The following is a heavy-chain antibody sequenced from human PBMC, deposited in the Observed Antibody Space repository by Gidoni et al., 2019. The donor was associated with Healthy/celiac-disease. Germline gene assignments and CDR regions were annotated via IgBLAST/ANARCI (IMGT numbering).Heavy chain of an antibody. CDR2: ISGSGGST. CDR3: AKDRYCSGGSCYGDYEDFDY. Sequence: EVQLLESGGGLVQPGGSLRLSCAASGFTFSSYAMTWVRQAQGKGLEWVSAISGSGGSTYYADAVKGRFTISRDNSKNTLYLQMNSLRAEDTAVYYCAKDRYCSGGSCYGDYEDFDYWGQGTLVTVSS. D-gene: IGHD2-15*01. J-gene: IGHJ4*02. CDR1: GFTFSSYA. V-gene: IGHV3-23*01.